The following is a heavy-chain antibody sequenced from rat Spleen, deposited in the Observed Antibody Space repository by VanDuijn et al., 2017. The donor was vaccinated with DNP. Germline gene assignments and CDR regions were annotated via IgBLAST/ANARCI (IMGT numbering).Heavy chain of an antibody. CDR2: ISPGGGNT. CDR3: ARWYNSGYYFDY. D-gene: IGHD4-3*01. J-gene: IGHJ2*01. V-gene: IGHV5-25*01. CDR1: GFTFSDYY. Sequence: EVQLVESGGGLVQPGRSLRLSCVASGFTFSDYYMAWVRQAPTKGLEWVAAISPGGGNTYYRDSVKGRFTISRDNAKSALYLQMNSLRSEDMATYYCARWYNSGYYFDYWGQGVMVTVSS.